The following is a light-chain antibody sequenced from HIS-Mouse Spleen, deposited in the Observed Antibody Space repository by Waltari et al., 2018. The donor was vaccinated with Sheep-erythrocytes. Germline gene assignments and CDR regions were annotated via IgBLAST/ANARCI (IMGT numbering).Light chain of an antibody. J-gene: IGKJ3*01. CDR2: LGS. CDR3: MQALQTPIFT. V-gene: IGKV2-28*01. CDR1: QSLLHSNGYNY. Sequence: DIVMTQSPLSLPVTPGEPASISCRSSQSLLHSNGYNYLDWYLQKPGQSPQLLIYLGSLRASGVPDRFSGSGSGTDFTLKISRVEAEDVGVYYCMQALQTPIFTFGPGTKVDIK.